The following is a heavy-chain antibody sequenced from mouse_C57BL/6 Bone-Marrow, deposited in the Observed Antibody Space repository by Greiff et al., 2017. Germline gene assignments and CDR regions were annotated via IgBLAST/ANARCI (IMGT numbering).Heavy chain of an antibody. CDR2: ISNGGGST. V-gene: IGHV5-12*01. D-gene: IGHD1-1*01. Sequence: VESGGGLVQPGGSLKLSCAASGFTFSDYYMSWVRQTPEKRLEWVAYISNGGGSTYYPDTVTGRFTISRDNAKNTLYLQVSRLKSEDTAMYYCARITTVVAYYAMDYWGQGTSVTVSS. CDR3: ARITTVVAYYAMDY. J-gene: IGHJ4*01. CDR1: GFTFSDYY.